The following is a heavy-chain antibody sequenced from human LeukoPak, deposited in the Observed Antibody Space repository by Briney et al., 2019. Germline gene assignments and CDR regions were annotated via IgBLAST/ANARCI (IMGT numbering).Heavy chain of an antibody. D-gene: IGHD2-15*01. Sequence: GESLKISCKASGSRLTNYWIGWVRQMPGKGLEWMGIIYPGDSDTRYSPSFQGQVTIPADKSISTAYLQWSSLKPSDTAMYYCARRGGLTDAFDIWGQGTMVTVSS. CDR1: GSRLTNYW. V-gene: IGHV5-51*01. J-gene: IGHJ3*02. CDR3: ARRGGLTDAFDI. CDR2: IYPGDSDT.